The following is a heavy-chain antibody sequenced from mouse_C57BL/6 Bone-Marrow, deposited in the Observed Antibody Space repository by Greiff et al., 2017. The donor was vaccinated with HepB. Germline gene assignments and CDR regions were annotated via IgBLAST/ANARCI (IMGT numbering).Heavy chain of an antibody. Sequence: DVQLVESGGGLVQPGGSLKLSCAASGFTFSDYYMYWVRQTPEKRLEWVAYISNGGGSTYYPDTVKGRFTISRDNAKNTLYLQMSRLKSEDTAMYYCARSTMITVDYWGQGTSVTVSS. CDR1: GFTFSDYY. V-gene: IGHV5-12*01. CDR2: ISNGGGST. J-gene: IGHJ4*01. D-gene: IGHD2-4*01. CDR3: ARSTMITVDY.